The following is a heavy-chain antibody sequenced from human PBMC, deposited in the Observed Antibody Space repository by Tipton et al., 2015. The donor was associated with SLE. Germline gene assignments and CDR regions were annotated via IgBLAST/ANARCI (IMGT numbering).Heavy chain of an antibody. CDR1: GFTFSSYG. D-gene: IGHD4-17*01. V-gene: IGHV3-23*03. CDR3: AKDSAVTTPLYYYGMDV. CDR2: IYSGGST. Sequence: SLRLSCAASGFTFSSYGMSWVRQAPGKGLEWVSVIYSGGSTFYADSVKGRFTISRDNSKNTLYPQMNSLRAEDTAVYHCAKDSAVTTPLYYYGMDVWGQGTTVTVSS. J-gene: IGHJ6*02.